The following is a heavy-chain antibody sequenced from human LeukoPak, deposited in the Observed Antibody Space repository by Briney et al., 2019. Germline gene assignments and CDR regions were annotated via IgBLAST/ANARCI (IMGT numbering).Heavy chain of an antibody. V-gene: IGHV1-46*01. CDR1: GYTFTSYY. J-gene: IGHJ6*03. Sequence: ASVKVSCKASGYTFTSYYMHWVRQAPGQGLEWMGIINPSGGSTSYAQKFQGRVTMTRDMSTSTVYMELSSLRSDDTAVYYCARGYDYVWGSYREYYYYYMDVWGKGTTVTISS. CDR2: INPSGGST. CDR3: ARGYDYVWGSYREYYYYYMDV. D-gene: IGHD3-16*02.